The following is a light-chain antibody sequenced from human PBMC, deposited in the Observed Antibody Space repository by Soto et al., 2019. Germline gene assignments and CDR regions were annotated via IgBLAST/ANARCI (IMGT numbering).Light chain of an antibody. CDR3: QQYDSILGT. CDR2: DAS. CDR1: QGINNY. J-gene: IGKJ1*01. V-gene: IGKV1-16*01. Sequence: DIRVTRCLFSLSACVGDRVSVARGASQGINNYLAWYQQKPGKAPKFLMYDASTLETGVPSRFSGSGSGTEFTLNISNLQPDDFATYYCQQYDSILGTFGRGTKVDIK.